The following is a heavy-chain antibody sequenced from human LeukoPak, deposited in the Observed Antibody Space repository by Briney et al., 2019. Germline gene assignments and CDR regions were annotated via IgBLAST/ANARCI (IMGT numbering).Heavy chain of an antibody. CDR2: TRNKANSYST. CDR3: ARGGTNYYGSGSFGL. CDR1: GFTFSDHY. J-gene: IGHJ4*02. D-gene: IGHD3-10*01. Sequence: QPGGSLLLSCAAAGFTFSDHYMDGGRQAPGKGLEWVGRTRNKANSYSTEYAASVKGRFTISRDESKNSLYLQMNSLKTEDTAVYYCARGGTNYYGSGSFGLWGQGTLVTVSS. V-gene: IGHV3-72*01.